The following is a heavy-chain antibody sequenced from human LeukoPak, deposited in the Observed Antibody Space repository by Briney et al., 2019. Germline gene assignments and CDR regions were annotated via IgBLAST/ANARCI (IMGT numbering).Heavy chain of an antibody. D-gene: IGHD3-22*01. CDR3: ARGQDDRSGTFDY. CDR2: MSPSGTT. V-gene: IGHV4-61*01. CDR1: GDSVSSGNYY. J-gene: IGHJ4*02. Sequence: SGTLSLTRTVSGDSVSSGNYYLSWIRQPPGKGLDWITYMSPSGTTKYNPSLKSRVTTSVDTSRTQFSQRLSSVTAADTAVYYCARGQDDRSGTFDYWGQGILVTVSS.